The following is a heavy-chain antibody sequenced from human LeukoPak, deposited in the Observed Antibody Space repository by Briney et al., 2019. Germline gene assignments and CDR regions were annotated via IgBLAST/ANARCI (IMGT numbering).Heavy chain of an antibody. J-gene: IGHJ4*02. CDR3: ARDSPSYYFDY. Sequence: GASVKVSCKSSGYTFTGYYMHWVRQAPGQGLEWMGWVNPNSGGTNYAQKFQGRVTMTRDTSISTAYMELSRLRPDDTAVYYCARDSPSYYFDYWGQGTLVTVSS. V-gene: IGHV1-2*02. CDR1: GYTFTGYY. CDR2: VNPNSGGT.